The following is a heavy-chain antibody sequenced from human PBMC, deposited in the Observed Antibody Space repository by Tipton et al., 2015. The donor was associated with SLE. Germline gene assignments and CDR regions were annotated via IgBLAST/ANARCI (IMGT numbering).Heavy chain of an antibody. CDR3: ATSYDSSGSDY. D-gene: IGHD3-22*01. V-gene: IGHV4-61*02. CDR1: GGSISSGSYY. Sequence: LSLTCSVSGGSISSGSYYWSWIRQPAGKGLEWIGRIHTSGSTHYNPSLKSRVTISVDTSKNQFSLKLSSVTAADTAVYYCATSYDSSGSDYWGQGTLVTVSS. J-gene: IGHJ4*02. CDR2: IHTSGST.